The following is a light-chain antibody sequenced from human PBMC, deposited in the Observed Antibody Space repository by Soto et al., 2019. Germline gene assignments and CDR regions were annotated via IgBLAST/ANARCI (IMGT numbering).Light chain of an antibody. J-gene: IGKJ1*01. V-gene: IGKV3-11*01. CDR3: QQRSNWPPTWT. Sequence: EIELTQSPATLSLSPGERATLSCRASQSVSSYLAWYQQKPGQAPRLLIYDASNRATGIPARFSGSGSGTDFTLTISSLGPEDFAVYYCQQRSNWPPTWTFGQGTK. CDR1: QSVSSY. CDR2: DAS.